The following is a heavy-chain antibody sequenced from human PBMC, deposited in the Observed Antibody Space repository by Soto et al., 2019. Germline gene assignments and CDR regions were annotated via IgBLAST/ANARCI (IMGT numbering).Heavy chain of an antibody. CDR2: INAGTGNT. V-gene: IGHV1-3*01. CDR3: ARGGGSASATYGMDV. CDR1: GYSFTSYA. D-gene: IGHD6-6*01. Sequence: QAQLVQSGAEVREPGASMKVSCKASGYSFTSYAVHWVRQAPGQRPEWMGWINAGTGNTQYSPKFQGRVSIARDTSASTAYMELSSLRSEDTAVYYCARGGGSASATYGMDVWGKGTTVTVSS. J-gene: IGHJ6*04.